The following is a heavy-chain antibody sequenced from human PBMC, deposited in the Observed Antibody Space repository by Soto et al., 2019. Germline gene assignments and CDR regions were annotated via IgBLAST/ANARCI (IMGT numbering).Heavy chain of an antibody. D-gene: IGHD3-22*01. CDR3: ARGGYYDGSGYNAFTI. Sequence: SETLSLTCTVSGGSISSGGYYWSWIRQHPGKGLEWIGYIYYSGSTYYNPSLKSRVTISVDTSKNQFSLKLSSVTAADTAVYYCARGGYYDGSGYNAFTIWGQGTMVTVSS. CDR2: IYYSGST. V-gene: IGHV4-31*03. CDR1: GGSISSGGYY. J-gene: IGHJ3*02.